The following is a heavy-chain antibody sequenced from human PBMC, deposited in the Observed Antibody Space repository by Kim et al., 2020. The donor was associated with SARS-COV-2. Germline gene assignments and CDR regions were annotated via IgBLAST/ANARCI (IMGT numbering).Heavy chain of an antibody. V-gene: IGHV1-18*01. CDR3: ARDQIPYYYYDSSGLNWFDP. CDR1: GYTFTSYG. Sequence: ASVKVSCKASGYTFTSYGISWVRQAPGQGLEWMGWISAYNGNTNYAQKLQGRVTMTTDTSTSTAYMELRSLRSDDTAVYYCARDQIPYYYYDSSGLNWFDPWGQGTLVTVSS. CDR2: ISAYNGNT. D-gene: IGHD3-22*01. J-gene: IGHJ5*02.